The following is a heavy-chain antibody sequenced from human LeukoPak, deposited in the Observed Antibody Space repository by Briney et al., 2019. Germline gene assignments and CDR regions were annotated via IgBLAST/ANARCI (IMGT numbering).Heavy chain of an antibody. V-gene: IGHV4-34*01. J-gene: IGHJ4*02. D-gene: IGHD5-18*01. CDR3: ARASYSLTNILFDY. Sequence: SETLSLTCAVYGGSFSGYYWSWIRQPPGKGLEWIGEINHSGSTNYNPSLKSRVTISVDTSKNQFSLKLSSMTAADTAVYYCARASYSLTNILFDYWGQGTLVTVSS. CDR2: INHSGST. CDR1: GGSFSGYY.